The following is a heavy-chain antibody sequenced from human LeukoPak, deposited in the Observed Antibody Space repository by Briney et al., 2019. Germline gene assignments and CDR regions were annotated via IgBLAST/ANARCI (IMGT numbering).Heavy chain of an antibody. D-gene: IGHD6-19*01. CDR1: GFTFSSYS. CDR2: ISSSSSYI. Sequence: GGSLRLSCAASGFTFSSYSMNWVRQAPGKGLEWVSSISSSSSYIYYADSVKGRFTISRDNAKNSLYLQMNSLRAEDTAVYYCARDIGATSSGWFDPWGRGTLVTVSS. V-gene: IGHV3-21*01. J-gene: IGHJ5*02. CDR3: ARDIGATSSGWFDP.